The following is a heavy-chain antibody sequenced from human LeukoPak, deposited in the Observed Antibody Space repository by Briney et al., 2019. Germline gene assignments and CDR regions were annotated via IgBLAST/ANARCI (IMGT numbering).Heavy chain of an antibody. J-gene: IGHJ6*02. CDR3: AGGEMATINTEVALYYYYGMDV. D-gene: IGHD5-24*01. V-gene: IGHV4-34*01. CDR2: INHSGST. CDR1: GGSFSGYY. Sequence: SETLSLTCAVYGGSFSGYYWSWIRQPPGKGLEWIGEINHSGSTNYNPSLKSRVTISVDTSKNQFSLKLSSVTAADTAVYYCAGGEMATINTEVALYYYYGMDVWGQGTTVTVSS.